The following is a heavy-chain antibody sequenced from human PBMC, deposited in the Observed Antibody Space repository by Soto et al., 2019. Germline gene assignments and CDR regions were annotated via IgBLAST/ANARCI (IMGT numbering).Heavy chain of an antibody. CDR2: ISSSGSLI. D-gene: IGHD2-2*01. CDR3: AKDGDSITRNKPLDY. J-gene: IGHJ4*02. V-gene: IGHV3-11*01. CDR1: GFTFSDFY. Sequence: LRLSCAASGFTFSDFYMSWVRQAPGKGLEWISYISSSGSLIYYADSVKGRFTISRDNANNSLYLQMNSLRVEDTAVYYCAKDGDSITRNKPLDYWGQGTLVTVSS.